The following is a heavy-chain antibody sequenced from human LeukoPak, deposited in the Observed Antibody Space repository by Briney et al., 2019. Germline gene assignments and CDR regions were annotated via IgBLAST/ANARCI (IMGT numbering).Heavy chain of an antibody. D-gene: IGHD4-23*01. J-gene: IGHJ3*02. Sequence: PSETLSLTCAVYGGPFSGYYWSWIRQPPGKGLEWIGEINHSGSTNYNPPLKRRVTITVVTTKHHLSLKLRSVAAAAKAVDYCARGQPRWKHGFDIWGQGTMVTVSS. V-gene: IGHV4-34*01. CDR2: INHSGST. CDR1: GGPFSGYY. CDR3: ARGQPRWKHGFDI.